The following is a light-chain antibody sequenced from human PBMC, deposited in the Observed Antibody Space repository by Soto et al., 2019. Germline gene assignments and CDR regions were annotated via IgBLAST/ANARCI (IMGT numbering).Light chain of an antibody. CDR2: DVT. CDR1: SSDVGGYNY. Sequence: QSVLTQPASVSGSPGQSITISCTGTSSDVGGYNYVSWYQHHPGKAPKLIIYDVTNRPSGVSNPFSGSKSGNTASLTISGLQPEDEADYYCSSYTTGNTRQIVFGTGSKSPS. CDR3: SSYTTGNTRQIV. V-gene: IGLV2-14*03. J-gene: IGLJ1*01.